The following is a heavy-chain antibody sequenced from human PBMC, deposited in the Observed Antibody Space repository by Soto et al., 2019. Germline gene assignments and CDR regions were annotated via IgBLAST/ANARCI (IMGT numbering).Heavy chain of an antibody. CDR1: GYTFTSYD. CDR3: ARKGTGSSSKKNWFDP. J-gene: IGHJ5*02. D-gene: IGHD6-13*01. Sequence: QVQLVQSGAEVKKPGASVKVSCKASGYTFTSYDINWVRQATGQGLEWMGWMNTNSGNTGYAQKFKGRVTMTRNTSISTAEKKLSSRRSENTAVYYCARKGTGSSSKKNWFDPWSQGTLVTVSS. CDR2: MNTNSGNT. V-gene: IGHV1-8*01.